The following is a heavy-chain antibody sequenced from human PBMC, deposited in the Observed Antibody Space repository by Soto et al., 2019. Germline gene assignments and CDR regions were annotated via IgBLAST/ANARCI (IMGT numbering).Heavy chain of an antibody. V-gene: IGHV4-31*03. CDR2: FYSSGST. CDR3: ARMYSSGSGWFHP. Sequence: SETLSLTCFVSGYSITAGGYYWIWVRHHPGKGLEWIGSFYSSGSTIYNPSLRSRVSISGDTSSNQFSMSLTSVTAADTARYYCARMYSSGSGWFHPWGQGTLVTVSS. CDR1: GYSITAGGYY. D-gene: IGHD6-19*01. J-gene: IGHJ5*02.